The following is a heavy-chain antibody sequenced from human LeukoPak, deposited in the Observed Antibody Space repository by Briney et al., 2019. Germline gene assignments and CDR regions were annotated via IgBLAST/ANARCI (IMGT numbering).Heavy chain of an antibody. Sequence: EASVKVSCKASGYTFTSYAMHWVRQAPGQRLEWTGWINAGNGNTKYSQKFQGRVTITRDTSASTAYMELSSLRSEDTAVYYCARAGTTTDFDYWGQGTLVTVSS. CDR3: ARAGTTTDFDY. CDR1: GYTFTSYA. V-gene: IGHV1-3*01. D-gene: IGHD1-1*01. J-gene: IGHJ4*02. CDR2: INAGNGNT.